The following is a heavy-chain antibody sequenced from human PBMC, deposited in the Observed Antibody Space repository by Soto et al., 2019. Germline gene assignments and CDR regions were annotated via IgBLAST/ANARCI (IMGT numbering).Heavy chain of an antibody. V-gene: IGHV1-69*12. CDR2: IIPIFGTA. CDR1: GGTFSSYA. CDR3: ARESRFCSGGSCYSPPVIDY. J-gene: IGHJ4*02. D-gene: IGHD2-15*01. Sequence: QVQLVQSGAEVKKPGSSVKVSCKASGGTFSSYAISWVRQAPGQGLEWMGGIIPIFGTANYAQKFQGRVRIPADESTRPASMERRGLRSEDTAVYYCARESRFCSGGSCYSPPVIDYWGKGTLVTVSP.